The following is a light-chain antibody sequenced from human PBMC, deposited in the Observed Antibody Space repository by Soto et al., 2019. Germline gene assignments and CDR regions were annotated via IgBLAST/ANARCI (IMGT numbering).Light chain of an antibody. CDR1: QDISSY. Sequence: DILLTQSPAFLSASAGDRVIITCRASQDISSYLAWYQVKPGKAPKLLIYGASTLQSGVASRFSGSGSGTEFTLTISSLQPEDFATYYCQQLKSYLAYSFGQGTKLEIQ. CDR2: GAS. J-gene: IGKJ2*03. V-gene: IGKV1-9*01. CDR3: QQLKSYLAYS.